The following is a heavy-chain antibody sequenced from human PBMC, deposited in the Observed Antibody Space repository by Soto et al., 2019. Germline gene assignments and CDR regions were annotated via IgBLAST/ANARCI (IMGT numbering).Heavy chain of an antibody. CDR3: AREQYNWKL. V-gene: IGHV4-59*01. J-gene: IGHJ4*02. CDR2: VYHTGNT. D-gene: IGHD1-20*01. Sequence: QVQLQESGPGLVKPSETLSLTCTVSRVSITPYYWTWIRHPPGKGLEWIGYVYHTGNTYYNPSLKSRVTISLDTSKNQVSLRLKSVTAADTAVYYCAREQYNWKLWGQGTLVTVSS. CDR1: RVSITPYY.